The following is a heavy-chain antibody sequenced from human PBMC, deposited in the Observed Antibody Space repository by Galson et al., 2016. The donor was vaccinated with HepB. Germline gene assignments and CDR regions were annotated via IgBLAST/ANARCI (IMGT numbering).Heavy chain of an antibody. CDR1: GFTFGDYA. CDR2: IRSKAYGGTA. V-gene: IGHV3-49*03. D-gene: IGHD3-22*01. Sequence: SLRLSCAASGFTFGDYAMSWFRQAPGKGLEWVGLIRSKAYGGTAEYAASVKTRFTISRDDSKSIAYLQMNSLKTEDTAVYSCARDMRVEYSYGRSSPRPKYYFYGMDVWGQGTTVTVSS. J-gene: IGHJ6*02. CDR3: ARDMRVEYSYGRSSPRPKYYFYGMDV.